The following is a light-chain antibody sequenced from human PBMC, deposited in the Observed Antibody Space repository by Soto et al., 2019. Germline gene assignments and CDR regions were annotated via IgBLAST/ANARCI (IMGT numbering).Light chain of an antibody. V-gene: IGKV1-27*01. CDR3: QKFDGAPWT. J-gene: IGKJ1*01. CDR2: HAS. CDR1: QGINHD. Sequence: DVQMTQSPSSLSASVGDRVTITCRASQGINHDLAWYQQKPGKVPKLLIYHASTLPSGVPSRFSGSGSGTDFTLTITSLQPEDVATYYCQKFDGAPWTFGQGTKVEIK.